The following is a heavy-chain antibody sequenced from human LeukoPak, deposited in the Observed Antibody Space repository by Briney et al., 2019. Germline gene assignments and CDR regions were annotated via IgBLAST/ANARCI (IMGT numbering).Heavy chain of an antibody. CDR2: IYTSGST. D-gene: IGHD5-18*01. CDR1: GGSISSGSYY. J-gene: IGHJ5*02. CDR3: ARGSYGNWLDP. V-gene: IGHV4-61*02. Sequence: SETLSLTCTVSGGSISSGSYYWSWIRQPAGKGLEWIGRIYTSGSTNYNPSLKSRVTIPVDTSKNQFSLKLSSVTAADTAVYYCARGSYGNWLDPWGQGTLVTVSS.